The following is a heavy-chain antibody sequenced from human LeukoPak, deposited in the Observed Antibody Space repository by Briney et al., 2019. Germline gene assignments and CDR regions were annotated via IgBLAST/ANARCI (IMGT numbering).Heavy chain of an antibody. CDR1: GGSISSSSYY. Sequence: KTSETLSLTCTVSGGSISSSSYYWGWIRQPPGKGLEWIGSIYYSGSTNYNPSRKSRVTISVDTSKNQFSLKLSSVTAADTAVYYCARDVGADGYFDYWGQETLVTVSS. CDR3: ARDVGADGYFDY. CDR2: IYYSGST. J-gene: IGHJ4*02. V-gene: IGHV4-39*07. D-gene: IGHD6-25*01.